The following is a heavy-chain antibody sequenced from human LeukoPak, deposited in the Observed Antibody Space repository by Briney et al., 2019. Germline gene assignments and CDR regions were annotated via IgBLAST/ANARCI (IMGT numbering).Heavy chain of an antibody. CDR2: IYYSGST. D-gene: IGHD5-18*01. J-gene: IGHJ3*01. CDR3: ATTGYSYGFVRAFDV. V-gene: IGHV4-59*08. CDR1: GGSISSYY. Sequence: PSETLSLTCTVSGGSISSYYWSWIRQPPGKGLEWIGYIYYSGSTNYNPSLKSRVTISVDTSKNQFSLKLSSVTAADTAVYYCATTGYSYGFVRAFDVWGQGTMVTVSS.